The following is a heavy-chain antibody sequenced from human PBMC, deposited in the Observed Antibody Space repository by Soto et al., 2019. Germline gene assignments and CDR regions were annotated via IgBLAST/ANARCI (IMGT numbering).Heavy chain of an antibody. CDR3: ASTIGVVITSYYYYYGMDV. J-gene: IGHJ6*02. D-gene: IGHD3-3*01. V-gene: IGHV5-10-1*01. CDR1: GYSFTSYW. CDR2: IDPSDSYT. Sequence: PGKSLKISCKGSGYSFTSYWISWVRQMPGKGLEWMGRIDPSDSYTNYSPSFQGHVTISADKSISTAYLQWSSLKASDTAMYYCASTIGVVITSYYYYYGMDVWGQGTTVTVSS.